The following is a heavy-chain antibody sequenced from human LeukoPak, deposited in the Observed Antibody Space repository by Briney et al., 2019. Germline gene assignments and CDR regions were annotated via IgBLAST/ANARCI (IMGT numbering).Heavy chain of an antibody. J-gene: IGHJ6*03. CDR3: TRRDYYMDV. CDR1: GFTFSGSA. V-gene: IGHV3-73*01. Sequence: GGSLRLSCAASGFTFSGSAMHWVRQASGEGLEWVGRIRSKANSYATAYAASVKGRFSISRDDSKNTAYLQMNSLKTEDTAVYYCTRRDYYMDVWGKGTTVTVSS. CDR2: IRSKANSYAT.